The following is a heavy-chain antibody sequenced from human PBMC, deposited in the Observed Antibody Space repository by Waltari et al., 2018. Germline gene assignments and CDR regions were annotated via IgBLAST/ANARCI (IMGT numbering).Heavy chain of an antibody. CDR3: AKNRRIAVAGTSTFDY. V-gene: IGHV3-23*01. D-gene: IGHD6-19*01. J-gene: IGHJ4*02. CDR2: IGGSVGST. Sequence: EVQLLESGGGLVQPGGSLRLSCAASGLNFSSYAIGWVRQAPGKGLEWVSAIGGSVGSTYYADSVKGRFTISRDNSKNTLYLQMNSLRAEDTAVYYCAKNRRIAVAGTSTFDYWGQGTLVTVSS. CDR1: GLNFSSYA.